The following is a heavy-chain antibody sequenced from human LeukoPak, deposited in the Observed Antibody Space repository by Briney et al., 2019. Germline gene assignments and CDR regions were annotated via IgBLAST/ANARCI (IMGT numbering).Heavy chain of an antibody. J-gene: IGHJ6*03. D-gene: IGHD3-9*01. CDR3: ARRRYTGYYYYMDV. V-gene: IGHV4-59*12. CDR2: IYYSGST. CDR1: GGSISSYY. Sequence: SETLSLTCTVSGGSISSYYWSWIRQPPGKGLEWIGYIYYSGSTNYNPSLKSRVTISVDTSKNQFSLKLSSATAADTAVYYCARRRYTGYYYYMDVWGKGTTVTVSS.